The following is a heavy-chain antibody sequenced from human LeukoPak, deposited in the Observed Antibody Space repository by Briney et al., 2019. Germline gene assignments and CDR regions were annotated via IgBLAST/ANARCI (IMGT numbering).Heavy chain of an antibody. CDR2: TYYSGST. J-gene: IGHJ6*03. CDR1: GGSISTYY. D-gene: IGHD4-11*01. CDR3: ARVATVPPSYYYYMDV. V-gene: IGHV4-59*01. Sequence: SETLSLTCTVSGGSISTYYWSWIRQPPGKGLEGIGYTYYSGSTDYNPSLKRRVTISVDTSKNQFSLWVNSVSAANTAVYYCARVATVPPSYYYYMDVWGKGTTVTVSS.